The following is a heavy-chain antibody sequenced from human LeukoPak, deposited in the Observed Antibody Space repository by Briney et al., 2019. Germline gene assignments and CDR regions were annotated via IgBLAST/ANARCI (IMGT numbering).Heavy chain of an antibody. Sequence: GASVKVSCKASGYTFTNYYMHWVRQAPGQGLEWMGIFNPSGGNTNYAQKFQGRVTMTRDTSTSTIYMEMSSLRPEDTAVYYCARGEGSGYCTSTNCDRGLDIWGQGTMVTVSS. J-gene: IGHJ3*02. D-gene: IGHD2-2*01. CDR2: FNPSGGNT. V-gene: IGHV1-46*01. CDR3: ARGEGSGYCTSTNCDRGLDI. CDR1: GYTFTNYY.